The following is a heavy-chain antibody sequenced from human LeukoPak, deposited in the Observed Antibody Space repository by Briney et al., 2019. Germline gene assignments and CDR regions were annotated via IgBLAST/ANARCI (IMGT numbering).Heavy chain of an antibody. Sequence: GSLRLSCAASGFTFSSYWMHWVRQAPGKGLEWVSAISGSGGSTYYADSVKGRFTISRDNSKNTLYLQMNSLRAEDTAVYYCAEDPRPSSAKAFDYWGQGTLVTVSS. D-gene: IGHD6-6*01. J-gene: IGHJ4*02. V-gene: IGHV3-23*01. CDR2: ISGSGGST. CDR1: GFTFSSYW. CDR3: AEDPRPSSAKAFDY.